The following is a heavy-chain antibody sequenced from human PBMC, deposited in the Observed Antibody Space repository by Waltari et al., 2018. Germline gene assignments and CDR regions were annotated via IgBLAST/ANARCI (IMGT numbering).Heavy chain of an antibody. CDR2: IHSSGST. J-gene: IGHJ4*02. CDR3: ARGGAAHPCDF. Sequence: QVQLQESGPGLVKPSETLSLICTVSGCSISNYYWSWIRQPAGKGLEWIGRIHSSGSTNYNPCLRSRVTMSVDTSNNQFSLQLSSVTAADTAVYYCARGGAAHPCDFWGQGTLVTVSS. V-gene: IGHV4-4*07. CDR1: GCSISNYY. D-gene: IGHD6-6*01.